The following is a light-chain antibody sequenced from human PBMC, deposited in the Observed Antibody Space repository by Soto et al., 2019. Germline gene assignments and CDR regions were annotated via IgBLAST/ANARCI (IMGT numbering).Light chain of an antibody. CDR2: GAS. Sequence: EIVMTQSPTTLSVSPGERATLSCRASQSVSTNLAWYQQNPGQVPSLLIYGASTRASGIPARFSGSGSGTEFTLTIGSLQSEDFAVYYCQQYSSSPSFGQGTHWRL. CDR1: QSVSTN. J-gene: IGKJ5*01. CDR3: QQYSSSPS. V-gene: IGKV3-15*01.